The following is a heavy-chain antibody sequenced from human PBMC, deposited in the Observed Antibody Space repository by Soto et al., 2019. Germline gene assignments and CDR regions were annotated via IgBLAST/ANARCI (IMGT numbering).Heavy chain of an antibody. D-gene: IGHD3-10*01. CDR2: ISWNSGSI. J-gene: IGHJ4*02. CDR1: GFTFDDYA. CDR3: AKDFASGELGFDY. Sequence: EVQLVESGGGLVQPGRSLRLSCAASGFTFDDYAMHWVRQAPGKGLEWVSGISWNSGSIGYADSVKGRFTISRDNAKNSLYLQMNSLRAEDTALYYCAKDFASGELGFDYWGQGTLVTVSS. V-gene: IGHV3-9*01.